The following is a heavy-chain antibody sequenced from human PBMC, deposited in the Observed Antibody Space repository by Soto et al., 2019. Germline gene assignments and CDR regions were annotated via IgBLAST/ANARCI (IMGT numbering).Heavy chain of an antibody. J-gene: IGHJ6*02. V-gene: IGHV3-30*18. Sequence: GGSLRLSCVASGFTFSDFGMHWLRQGPGKGLEWLAVISEDAETDFHADSVKGRFTVSRDNFKETLYLQMNSLTTDDSGVYFCAKAPFRRPYYFYGMDVWGQGTTVTVSS. CDR2: ISEDAETD. CDR1: GFTFSDFG. D-gene: IGHD3-10*01. CDR3: AKAPFRRPYYFYGMDV.